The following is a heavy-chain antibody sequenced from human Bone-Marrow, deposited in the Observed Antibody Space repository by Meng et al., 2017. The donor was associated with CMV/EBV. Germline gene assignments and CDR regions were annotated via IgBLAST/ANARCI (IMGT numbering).Heavy chain of an antibody. CDR2: INGSGGQT. J-gene: IGHJ4*02. D-gene: IGHD2-2*01. CDR1: GFTFRSHA. Sequence: GGYLRLSCTASGFTFRSHAMNWVRQAPGKGLEWVSGINGSGGQTYYADSVKGRFTISRDNSKNTLYLQIDSLRAEDTAFYYCSIARGVVSVPAAITYRGQGTLVAVSS. V-gene: IGHV3-23*01. CDR3: SIARGVVSVPAAITY.